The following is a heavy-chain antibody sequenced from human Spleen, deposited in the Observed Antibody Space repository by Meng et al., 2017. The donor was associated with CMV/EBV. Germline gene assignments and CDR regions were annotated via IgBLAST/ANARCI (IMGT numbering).Heavy chain of an antibody. Sequence: ASVKVSCKASGYTFNSYDINWVRQATGQGLEWMGWLNPLSGNTDFAQKFRGRVTIIRNTSISTAYMELGSLRSEDTAVYYCARVDPQANSLIDYWGQGTLVTVSS. V-gene: IGHV1-8*03. J-gene: IGHJ4*02. CDR3: ARVDPQANSLIDY. D-gene: IGHD4-23*01. CDR1: GYTFNSYD. CDR2: LNPLSGNT.